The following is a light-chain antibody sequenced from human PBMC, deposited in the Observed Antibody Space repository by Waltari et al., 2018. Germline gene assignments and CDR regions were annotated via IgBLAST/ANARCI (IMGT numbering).Light chain of an antibody. CDR1: QSVSSR. Sequence: EIVMTQSPATLSVSPGERATLSCRASQSVSSRLAWYQQKPGLAPRLLIYGASTRATVIPARFSGGGSATEFTLTISSLQSEDCAVYYCQQYFTWPLTFGPGTKVDIK. V-gene: IGKV3-15*01. CDR2: GAS. J-gene: IGKJ3*01. CDR3: QQYFTWPLT.